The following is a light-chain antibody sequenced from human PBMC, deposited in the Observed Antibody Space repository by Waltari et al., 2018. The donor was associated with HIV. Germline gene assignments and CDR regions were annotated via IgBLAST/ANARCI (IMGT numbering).Light chain of an antibody. CDR3: SSYADKNGFYVV. CDR2: EVT. V-gene: IGLV2-8*01. J-gene: IGLJ2*01. CDR1: NSHIGAYNY. Sequence: QSALTQPPSASGSPGQSATISCTGTNSHIGAYNYVSWYQQHPGKAPKLVISEVTKRPSGIPLRFSGSKSGTTASLTVSGLQVEDEADYYCSSYADKNGFYVVFGGGTKLTVL.